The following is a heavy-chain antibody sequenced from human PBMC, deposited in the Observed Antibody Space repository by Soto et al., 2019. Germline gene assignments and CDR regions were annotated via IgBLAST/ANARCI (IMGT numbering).Heavy chain of an antibody. Sequence: GGSLRLSCAASGFTFSSDGMHWVRQAPGKGLEWVAVIWYDGSNKYYGDSVKGRFTISRDNSKKTLYLQMNSLRAEDTAVYYCARDRNIVFGPGGMDVWGQGTTVTVSS. D-gene: IGHD2-15*01. CDR1: GFTFSSDG. V-gene: IGHV3-33*01. CDR2: IWYDGSNK. J-gene: IGHJ6*02. CDR3: ARDRNIVFGPGGMDV.